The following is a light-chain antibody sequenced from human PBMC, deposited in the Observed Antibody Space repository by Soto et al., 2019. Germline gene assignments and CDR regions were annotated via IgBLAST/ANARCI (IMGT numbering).Light chain of an antibody. J-gene: IGKJ1*01. Sequence: EIVMTQSPATLSVSPGERATLSCRASQSVSSNLAWYQQKHGQAPRLLIYGASSRATGIPDRFSGSGSGTDLTITISSLEPEDFEVYYCQQYGSSPWTFGQGTKVDIK. CDR3: QQYGSSPWT. V-gene: IGKV3-20*01. CDR2: GAS. CDR1: QSVSSN.